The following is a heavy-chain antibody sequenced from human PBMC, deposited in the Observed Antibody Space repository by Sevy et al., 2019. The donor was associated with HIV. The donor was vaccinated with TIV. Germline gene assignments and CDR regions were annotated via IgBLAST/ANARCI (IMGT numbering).Heavy chain of an antibody. J-gene: IGHJ4*02. CDR2: IKSETDGGTT. V-gene: IGHV3-15*07. Sequence: GGSLRLSCAASGFTLNKAWMNWVRQAPGKGLEWVGRIKSETDGGTTDYAEPVKGRFSITRDDSKNTRYLQMNSLKIDDTAVYYCSMEDGYNYFDYWGQGALVTVSS. D-gene: IGHD5-12*01. CDR1: GFTLNKAW. CDR3: SMEDGYNYFDY.